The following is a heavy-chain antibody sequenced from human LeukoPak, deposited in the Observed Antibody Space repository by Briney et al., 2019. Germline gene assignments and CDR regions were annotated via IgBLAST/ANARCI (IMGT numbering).Heavy chain of an antibody. Sequence: GASVKVSCTASGYTFTSYDINWVRQATGQGLEWMGWMNSNSGNTGYAHKFQGRVTMTRNTSISTVYMELSSLRSEDTAVYYCARGGRLVRRITMVRGVKYYYYGMDVWGQGTTVTVSS. CDR3: ARGGRLVRRITMVRGVKYYYYGMDV. CDR2: MNSNSGNT. D-gene: IGHD3-10*01. V-gene: IGHV1-8*01. CDR1: GYTFTSYD. J-gene: IGHJ6*02.